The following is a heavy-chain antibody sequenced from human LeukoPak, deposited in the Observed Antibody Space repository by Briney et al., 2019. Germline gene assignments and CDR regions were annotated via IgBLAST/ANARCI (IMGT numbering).Heavy chain of an antibody. D-gene: IGHD3-22*01. CDR1: GGSFSGYY. J-gene: IGHJ4*02. Sequence: SETLSLTCAVYGGSFSGYYWSWIRQPPGKGLEWIGEVNHSGSTNYNPSLKSRVTISVDTSKNQFSLRLSSVTAADTAVYYCARENSYYDSSGYYYGSGYFDYWGQGTLVTVSP. CDR3: ARENSYYDSSGYYYGSGYFDY. V-gene: IGHV4-34*01. CDR2: VNHSGST.